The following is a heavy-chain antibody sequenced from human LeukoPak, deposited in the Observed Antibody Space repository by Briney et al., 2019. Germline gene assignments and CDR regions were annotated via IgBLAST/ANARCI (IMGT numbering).Heavy chain of an antibody. V-gene: IGHV1-18*01. CDR3: ARDPGGDDSSNVDY. CDR2: ISAYNGNT. Sequence: GASVKVSCKASGYTFTSYGISWVRQAPGQGLEWMGWISAYNGNTNYAQKLQGRVTMTTDTSTSAAYMELRSLRSDDTAVYYCARDPGGDDSSNVDYWGQGTLVTVSS. D-gene: IGHD3-22*01. CDR1: GYTFTSYG. J-gene: IGHJ4*02.